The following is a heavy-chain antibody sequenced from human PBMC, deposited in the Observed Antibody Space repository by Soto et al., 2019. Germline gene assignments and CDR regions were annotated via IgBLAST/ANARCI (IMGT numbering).Heavy chain of an antibody. J-gene: IGHJ4*02. CDR3: ARGKRLSTYDN. V-gene: IGHV4-34*02. CDR2: INDSGST. CDR1: GGYFNNYY. Sequence: QVQLQQWGAGLLKPSSTLSLTCAVYGGYFNNYYWTWIRQPPGTGLAWMGAINDSGSTNYNPSLKSRVAISADTSKNHFSLEVNSVTAADTAVYYCARGKRLSTYDNWGQGTLVTVSS.